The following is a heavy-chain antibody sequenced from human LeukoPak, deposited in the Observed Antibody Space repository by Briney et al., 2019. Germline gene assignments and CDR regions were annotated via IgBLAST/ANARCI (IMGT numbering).Heavy chain of an antibody. CDR3: ARDRRLQLEFFEY. J-gene: IGHJ4*02. Sequence: PGGSLRLSCAASGFTFSSYSMNWVRQAPGKGLEWVALISYAGDNKQYADSVKGRFNISRDDYRNMLHLQMDSLRPEDTAVYYCARDRRLQLEFFEYWGQGILVTVTS. D-gene: IGHD5-24*01. CDR1: GFTFSSYS. CDR2: ISYAGDNK. V-gene: IGHV3-30*03.